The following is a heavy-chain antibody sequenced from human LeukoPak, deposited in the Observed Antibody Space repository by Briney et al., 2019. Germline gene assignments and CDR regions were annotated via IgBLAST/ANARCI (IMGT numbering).Heavy chain of an antibody. CDR3: AKRYGDSTGWFFDF. D-gene: IGHD6-13*01. CDR2: INGGGDIT. Sequence: TGGSLRLSCAASGFTFSSYAMTWVRQAPGKGLEWVSSINGGGDITYYAESVKGRFTVSRDNSKNTLFLQMNSLRAEDTAVFYCAKRYGDSTGWFFDFWGQGSLVTVSS. CDR1: GFTFSSYA. V-gene: IGHV3-23*01. J-gene: IGHJ4*02.